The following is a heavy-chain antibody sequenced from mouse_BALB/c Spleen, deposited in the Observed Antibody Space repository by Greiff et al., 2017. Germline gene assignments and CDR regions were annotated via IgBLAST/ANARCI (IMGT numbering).Heavy chain of an antibody. Sequence: VQLQQSGPELVRPGVSVKISCKGSSYTFTDYAMHWVKQSHAKSLEWIGVISTYYGNTNYNQKFKGKATMTVDKSSSTAYMELARLTSEDSAVYYCASSYYGSTPSYAMDYWGQGTSVTVSS. V-gene: IGHV1-67*01. CDR3: ASSYYGSTPSYAMDY. D-gene: IGHD1-1*01. CDR2: ISTYYGNT. CDR1: SYTFTDYA. J-gene: IGHJ4*01.